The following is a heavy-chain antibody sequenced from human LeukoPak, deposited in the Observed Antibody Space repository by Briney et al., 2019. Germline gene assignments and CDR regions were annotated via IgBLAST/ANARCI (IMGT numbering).Heavy chain of an antibody. V-gene: IGHV1-18*01. CDR2: ISVYNGDT. CDR3: ARDYPVIGAPGASDF. Sequence: GASVKVSCKASGYIFTSYGISWVRQAPGQGLEWMGWISVYNGDTTYAQKLQGRVTLTTDTSTTTAYMELRSLRYDDTAVYYCARDYPVIGAPGASDFWGQGTLVTVSS. CDR1: GYIFTSYG. D-gene: IGHD2-21*01. J-gene: IGHJ4*02.